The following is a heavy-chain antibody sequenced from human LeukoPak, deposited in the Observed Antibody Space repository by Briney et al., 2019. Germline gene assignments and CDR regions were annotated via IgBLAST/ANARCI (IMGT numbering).Heavy chain of an antibody. Sequence: GASVKVSCKASGYTFTSYDINWVRQAPGQGLEWMGWMNPNSGNTGYAQKFQGRVTMTRNTSISTAYMELSSLRSEDTAVYYCARGRRQQLVRKSPTMYYFDYWGQGTLVTVSS. CDR1: GYTFTSYD. D-gene: IGHD6-13*01. V-gene: IGHV1-8*01. CDR3: ARGRRQQLVRKSPTMYYFDY. J-gene: IGHJ4*02. CDR2: MNPNSGNT.